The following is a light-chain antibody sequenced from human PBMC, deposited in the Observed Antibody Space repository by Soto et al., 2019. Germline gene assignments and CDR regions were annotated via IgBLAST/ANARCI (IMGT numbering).Light chain of an antibody. J-gene: IGKJ5*01. V-gene: IGKV1-12*01. CDR3: QQANSYPIT. CDR2: AVS. Sequence: DLQMTQSPSSVSASVGDRVTITCRASQDIRSWLAWYQQKPGKAPKLLIYAVSSLQSGVPSRFSCRGSGTDFTLSISSLQPEDFATYYCQQANSYPITFGKGTRLEI. CDR1: QDIRSW.